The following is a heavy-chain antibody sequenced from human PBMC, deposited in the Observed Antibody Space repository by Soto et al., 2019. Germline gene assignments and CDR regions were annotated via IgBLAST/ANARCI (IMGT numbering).Heavy chain of an antibody. V-gene: IGHV4-59*12. J-gene: IGHJ5*02. D-gene: IGHD3-3*01. CDR2: IHNSGST. CDR1: GGSISFYY. Sequence: SETLSLTRTVSGGSISFYYWSWIRQPPGKGLEWIGHIHNSGSTTYNPSLKSRVTMSIDTSKKQFSLKLSSVTAADTAVYYCARGGYDFWSGSESNWFDPWGQGTLVTVS. CDR3: ARGGYDFWSGSESNWFDP.